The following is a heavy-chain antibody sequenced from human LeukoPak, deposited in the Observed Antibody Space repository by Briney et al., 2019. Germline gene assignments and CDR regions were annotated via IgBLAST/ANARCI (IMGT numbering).Heavy chain of an antibody. Sequence: GGSLRLSCVASGFTFRSHGMNWVRQAPGKGLEWVSGIRGDGITTYYADSVKGRFTISRDNAKNSLYLQMNSLRAEDTAVYYCARGMLYYYDSSGPSDYWGQGTLVTVSS. CDR1: GFTFRSHG. J-gene: IGHJ4*02. V-gene: IGHV3-48*01. CDR3: ARGMLYYYDSSGPSDY. CDR2: IRGDGITT. D-gene: IGHD3-22*01.